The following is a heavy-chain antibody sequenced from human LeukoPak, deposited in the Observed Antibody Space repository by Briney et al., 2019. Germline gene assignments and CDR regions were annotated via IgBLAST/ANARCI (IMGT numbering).Heavy chain of an antibody. V-gene: IGHV3-30*04. CDR3: VREAEIVVVPAAVSRTGVSSAY. CDR2: TSWDGTYK. CDR1: RFPFSSYA. D-gene: IGHD2-2*01. J-gene: IGHJ4*02. Sequence: PGGSLRLSCAASRFPFSSYALHWVRQTPGKGLEWVAVTSWDGTYKYYADSVKGRFTIPRDNPKNTLYLQMNSLRAEDTAIYYCVREAEIVVVPAAVSRTGVSSAYWGQGTLVTVSS.